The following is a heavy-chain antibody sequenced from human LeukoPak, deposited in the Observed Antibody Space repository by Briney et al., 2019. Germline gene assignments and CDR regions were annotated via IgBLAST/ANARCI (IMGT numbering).Heavy chain of an antibody. CDR2: INPNSGGT. CDR3: ARKGGGQLVNTRRWFDP. J-gene: IGHJ5*02. D-gene: IGHD6-13*01. V-gene: IGHV1-2*02. CDR1: GYTFTGYY. Sequence: ASVKVSCKASGYTFTGYYMHWVRQAPGQGLEWMGWINPNSGGTNYAQKFQGRVTMTRDTSISTAYMELSRLRSDDTAVYYCARKGGGQLVNTRRWFDPWGQGTLVTVSS.